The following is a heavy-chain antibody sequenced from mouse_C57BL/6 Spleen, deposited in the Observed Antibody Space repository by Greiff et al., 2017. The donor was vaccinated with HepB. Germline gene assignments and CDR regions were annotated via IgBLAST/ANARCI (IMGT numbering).Heavy chain of an antibody. Sequence: QVQLQQSGTELVKPGASVKLSCKASGYTFTSYWMHWVKQRPGQGLEWIGNINPSNGGTNYNEKFKSKATLTVDKSSSTAYMQLSSLTSEDSAVYDCAMGFYGNWWYFDVWGTGTTVTVSS. CDR1: GYTFTSYW. CDR2: INPSNGGT. CDR3: AMGFYGNWWYFDV. D-gene: IGHD2-1*01. V-gene: IGHV1-53*01. J-gene: IGHJ1*03.